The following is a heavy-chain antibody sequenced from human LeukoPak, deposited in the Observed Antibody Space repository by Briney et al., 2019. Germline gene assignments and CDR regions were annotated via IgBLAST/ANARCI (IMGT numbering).Heavy chain of an antibody. D-gene: IGHD5-18*01. CDR2: IIPILGIA. J-gene: IGHJ4*02. Sequence: ASVKVSCKASGGTFSSYAISWVRQTPGQGLEWMGRIIPILGIANYAQKFQGRVTITADKSTSTAYMELSSLRSEDTAVYYCARDLGYSYGSRQDYWGQGTLVTVSS. CDR3: ARDLGYSYGSRQDY. CDR1: GGTFSSYA. V-gene: IGHV1-69*04.